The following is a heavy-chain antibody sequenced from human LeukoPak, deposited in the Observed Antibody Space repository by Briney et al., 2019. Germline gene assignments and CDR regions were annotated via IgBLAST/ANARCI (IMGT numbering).Heavy chain of an antibody. CDR3: ARGPSSNWGDFDY. D-gene: IGHD7-27*01. Sequence: GSLRLSCAASGFTFSSYWMHWVRQAPGKGLVWVSRINGGGSSTNYADSVKGRFTISRDNAKNTLYLQMNSLRGEDAAVYYCARGPSSNWGDFDYWGQGTLVIASS. J-gene: IGHJ4*02. CDR2: INGGGSST. V-gene: IGHV3-74*01. CDR1: GFTFSSYW.